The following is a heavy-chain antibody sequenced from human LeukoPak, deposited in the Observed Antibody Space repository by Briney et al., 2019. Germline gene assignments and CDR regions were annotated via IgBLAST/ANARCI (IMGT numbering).Heavy chain of an antibody. CDR2: ISYDGSNK. CDR1: GFTFSSYG. Sequence: GRSLRLSCAASGFTFSSYGMHWVRQAPGKGLEWVAAISYDGSNKYYADSVKGRFTISRDNSKNTLYLQMNSLRAEDTAVYYCAKDFRPSGLDPWGQGTLVTVSS. V-gene: IGHV3-30*18. D-gene: IGHD6-6*01. J-gene: IGHJ5*02. CDR3: AKDFRPSGLDP.